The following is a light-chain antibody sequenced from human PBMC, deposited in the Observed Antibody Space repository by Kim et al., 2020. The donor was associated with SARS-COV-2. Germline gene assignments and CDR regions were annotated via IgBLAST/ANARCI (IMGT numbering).Light chain of an antibody. CDR3: TAWDRSLHAWV. CDR1: DDNVGYGG. Sequence: QTAAPTGTSNDDNVGYGGAAWLHQYQGHPPKRLFYRKNKRPSGISERLSASRSGNTASLTITGHQPEDEADYYCTAWDRSLHAWVFGGGTQLTVL. V-gene: IGLV10-54*01. J-gene: IGLJ3*02. CDR2: RKN.